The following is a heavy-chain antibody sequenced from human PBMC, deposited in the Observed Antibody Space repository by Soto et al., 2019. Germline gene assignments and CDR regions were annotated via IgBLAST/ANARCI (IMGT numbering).Heavy chain of an antibody. D-gene: IGHD3-3*01. CDR3: TRLSDFWSGYPYYYYGMDV. CDR2: IRSKAYGETT. J-gene: IGHJ6*02. CDR1: GFTFGDYA. V-gene: IGHV3-49*04. Sequence: GGSLRLSCTASGFTFGDYAMSWVRQAPGKGLEWVGFIRSKAYGETTEYAASVKGRFTISRDDSKSIAYLQMNSLKTEDTAVYYCTRLSDFWSGYPYYYYGMDVWGQGTTVTVSS.